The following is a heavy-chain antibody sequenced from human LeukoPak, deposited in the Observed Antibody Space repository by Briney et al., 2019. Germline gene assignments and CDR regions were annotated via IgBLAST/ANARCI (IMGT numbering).Heavy chain of an antibody. D-gene: IGHD2-2*01. CDR3: ARDRRVVPAALDY. CDR2: IIPIFGTA. Sequence: SVKVSCKASGATFSSYAISWVRQAPGQGLEWMGGIIPIFGTANYAQKFQGRVTITADESTSTAYMELSSLRSEDTAVYYCARDRRVVPAALDYWGQGTLVTVSS. V-gene: IGHV1-69*01. CDR1: GATFSSYA. J-gene: IGHJ4*02.